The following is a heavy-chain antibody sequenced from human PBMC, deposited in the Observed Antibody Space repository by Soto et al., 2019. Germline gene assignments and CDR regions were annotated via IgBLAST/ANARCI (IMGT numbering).Heavy chain of an antibody. Sequence: GGSLRLSCAASVFTVSSNYMSWVRQAPGKGLEWVSVIYSGGSTYYADSVKGRFTISRDNSKNTLYLQMNSLRAEDTAVYYCARDFVVPAAISRARYYHYRIDVWGEGTTVTFSS. CDR2: IYSGGST. V-gene: IGHV3-66*01. CDR1: VFTVSSNY. CDR3: ARDFVVPAAISRARYYHYRIDV. D-gene: IGHD2-2*01. J-gene: IGHJ6*04.